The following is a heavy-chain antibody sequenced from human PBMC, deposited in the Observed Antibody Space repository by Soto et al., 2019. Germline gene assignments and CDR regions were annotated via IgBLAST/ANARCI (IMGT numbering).Heavy chain of an antibody. D-gene: IGHD4-4*01. Sequence: SETLSLTCTVSGGSVSSGSYYWSWIRQPPGKGLEWIGYIYYSGSTNYNPSLKSRVTISVDTSKNQFSLKLSSVAAADTAVYYCERAFGSNYAFLFDYWGQGTLVTVSS. J-gene: IGHJ4*02. V-gene: IGHV4-61*01. CDR3: ERAFGSNYAFLFDY. CDR2: IYYSGST. CDR1: GGSVSSGSYY.